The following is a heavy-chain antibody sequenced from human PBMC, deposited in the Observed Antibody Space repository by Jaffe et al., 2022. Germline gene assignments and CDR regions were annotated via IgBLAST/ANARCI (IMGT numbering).Heavy chain of an antibody. CDR2: INHSGST. D-gene: IGHD2-2*01. Sequence: QVQLQQWGAGLLKPSETLSLTCAVYGGSFSGYYWSWVRQPPGKGLEWIGEINHSGSTNYNPSLKSRVTISVDTSKSQFSLKLSSVTAADTAVYYCARWIKVPAANLLYYYYYYMDVWGKGTTVTVSS. CDR3: ARWIKVPAANLLYYYYYYMDV. V-gene: IGHV4-34*01. CDR1: GGSFSGYY. J-gene: IGHJ6*03.